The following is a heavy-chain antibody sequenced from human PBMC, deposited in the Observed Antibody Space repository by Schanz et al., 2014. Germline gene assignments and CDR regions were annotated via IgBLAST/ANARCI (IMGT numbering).Heavy chain of an antibody. CDR3: AYYDVLTGFDY. CDR1: GFTFSTYA. Sequence: VQLLQSGGALVQPGGSLRLSCSASGFTFSTYAMSWARQTPGKGLEWVSSITTGGNTYYRDSVKGRFIVSRDNSKNTLYLEMNRLRVDDTAVYYCAYYDVLTGFDYGGQGTQVTVSS. D-gene: IGHD3-9*01. J-gene: IGHJ4*02. CDR2: ITTGGNT. V-gene: IGHV3-23*01.